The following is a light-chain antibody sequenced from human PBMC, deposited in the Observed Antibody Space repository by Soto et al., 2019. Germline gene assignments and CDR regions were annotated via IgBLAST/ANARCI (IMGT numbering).Light chain of an antibody. J-gene: IGLJ1*01. Sequence: QSALTQPASVSGSPGQSITISCTGTSSDVGSNNLVSWYQQHPGKAPKPMIYEASKRPSGVSNRFSGSKSDNTASLTISGLQAEDEADYYCCSYAGSSTYVFGTGTKLTVL. CDR1: SSDVGSNNL. V-gene: IGLV2-23*01. CDR2: EAS. CDR3: CSYAGSSTYV.